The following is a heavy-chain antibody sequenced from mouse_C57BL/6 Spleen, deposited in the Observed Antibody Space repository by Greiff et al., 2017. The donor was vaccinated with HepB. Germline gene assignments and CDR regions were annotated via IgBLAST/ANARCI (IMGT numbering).Heavy chain of an antibody. D-gene: IGHD1-1*01. CDR3: TKITTVVENDY. CDR2: IDPETGGT. Sequence: VKLMESGAELVRPGASVTLSCKASGYTFTDYEMHWVKQTPVHGLEWIGAIDPETGGTAYNQKFKGKAILTADKSSSTAYMELRSLTSEDSAVYYCTKITTVVENDYWGQGTTLTVSS. J-gene: IGHJ2*01. V-gene: IGHV1-15*01. CDR1: GYTFTDYE.